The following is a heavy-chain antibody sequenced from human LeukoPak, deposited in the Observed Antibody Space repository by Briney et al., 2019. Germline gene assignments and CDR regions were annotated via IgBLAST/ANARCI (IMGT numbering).Heavy chain of an antibody. CDR2: ISDSGDST. CDR1: GFTFSSYA. Sequence: GGSLRLSCAASGFTFSSYAMSWVRQTPGKGLEWVSTISDSGDSTYYAGSVKGRFTISRDNSKNTLYLQMNSLRAEDTAVYYCAKWDTYSSREDYWGQGTLVTVSS. V-gene: IGHV3-23*01. CDR3: AKWDTYSSREDY. D-gene: IGHD6-13*01. J-gene: IGHJ4*02.